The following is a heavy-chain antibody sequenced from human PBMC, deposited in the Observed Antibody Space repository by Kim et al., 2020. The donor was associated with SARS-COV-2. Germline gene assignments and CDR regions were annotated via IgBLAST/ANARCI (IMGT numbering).Heavy chain of an antibody. D-gene: IGHD2-21*01. CDR3: ARHYCSDNDCYSFDY. CDR2: IHYIGST. V-gene: IGHV4-59*08. Sequence: SETLSLICTVSGASISNYYWSWIRQTPGKELEWIAYIHYIGSTNYNPSLKSRVTITMDTSKNQVSLKLSSLTAADTAMYYCARHYCSDNDCYSFDYWGQGTLLTVSS. J-gene: IGHJ4*02. CDR1: GASISNYY.